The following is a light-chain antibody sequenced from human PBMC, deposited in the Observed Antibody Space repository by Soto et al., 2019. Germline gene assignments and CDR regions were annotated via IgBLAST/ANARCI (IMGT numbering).Light chain of an antibody. CDR1: QSVSSTY. CDR2: GAS. CDR3: QQYERSPTT. V-gene: IGKV3-20*01. Sequence: EIVLTQSQATLPLSPGERATLSSRASQSVSSTYLAWYQQKPGQAPSLLIYGASRRATGIPDRFSGSGSGTDFTLTISRLEPEDFAVYYCQQYERSPTTFGGGTKVEIK. J-gene: IGKJ4*01.